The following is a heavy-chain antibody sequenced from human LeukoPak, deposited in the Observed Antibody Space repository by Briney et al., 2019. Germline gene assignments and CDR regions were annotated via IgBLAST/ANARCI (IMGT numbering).Heavy chain of an antibody. J-gene: IGHJ4*02. V-gene: IGHV4-59*01. CDR3: AGGAEWPNFDY. Sequence: SETLSLTRTVSGGSITTYYWSWIRQSPGKGLDWIGYFYYSGNSNYNPSLKSRVPISIDTSKNQFSLRLTSVTAADTAVYYCAGGAEWPNFDYWGQGTLVTVSS. D-gene: IGHD3-3*01. CDR2: FYYSGNS. CDR1: GGSITTYY.